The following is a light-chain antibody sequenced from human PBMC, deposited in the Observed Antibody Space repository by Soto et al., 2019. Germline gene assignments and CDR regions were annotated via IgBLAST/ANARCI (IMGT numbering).Light chain of an antibody. Sequence: EIVLTQSPVTLSLSPGERATLSCRASQSISSYLAWYQQKPGQAPRLLIYDASNRATGIPARFSGSGSGTDFTLTISSLEPEDFAVYYCQQYGGSPRTFGQGTKVEIK. V-gene: IGKV3-11*01. CDR3: QQYGGSPRT. J-gene: IGKJ1*01. CDR2: DAS. CDR1: QSISSY.